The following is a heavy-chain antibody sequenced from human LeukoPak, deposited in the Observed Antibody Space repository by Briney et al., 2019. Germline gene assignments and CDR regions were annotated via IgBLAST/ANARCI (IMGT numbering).Heavy chain of an antibody. J-gene: IGHJ4*02. V-gene: IGHV4-59*01. CDR3: ARLGPGGHGEFDY. CDR2: IYYSGST. Sequence: SETLSLTCTVSGGSLSDYYWTWVWQPPGKGLEWIGYIYYSGSTNYNPSLKSRVTILVDMSKTQFSLKLTSVTAADTAVYYCARLGPGGHGEFDYWGQGILVTVSS. D-gene: IGHD3-10*01. CDR1: GGSLSDYY.